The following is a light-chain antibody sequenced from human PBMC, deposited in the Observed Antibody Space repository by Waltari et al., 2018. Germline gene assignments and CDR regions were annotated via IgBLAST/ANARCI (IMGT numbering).Light chain of an antibody. J-gene: IGLJ2*01. CDR3: AAWDDSLYGRV. V-gene: IGLV1-44*01. Sequence: QSVLTQPPSASGTPGQTVSISCSGGSSNIAVNTVNWYQQLPGMAPKLLINGNKQRPSGVPDRVAGSKSGTSASLAISGLQAEEEADYYCAAWDDSLYGRVFGGGTKLTVL. CDR1: SSNIAVNT. CDR2: GNK.